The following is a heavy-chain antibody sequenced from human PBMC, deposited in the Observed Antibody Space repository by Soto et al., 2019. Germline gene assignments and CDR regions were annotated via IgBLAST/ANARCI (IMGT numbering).Heavy chain of an antibody. CDR3: ARDLPTVTTGLYFDL. CDR2: IYYSGST. D-gene: IGHD4-17*01. CDR1: GGAISSGGYY. Sequence: QVQLQESGPGLVKPSQTLSLTCTVSGGAISSGGYYWSWIRQHPGKGLEWIGYIYYSGSTYYNPSLKMRVTTPVDTSKNQFSLKLSSVTAADTAVYYCARDLPTVTTGLYFDLWGRDTLVTVSS. V-gene: IGHV4-31*03. J-gene: IGHJ2*01.